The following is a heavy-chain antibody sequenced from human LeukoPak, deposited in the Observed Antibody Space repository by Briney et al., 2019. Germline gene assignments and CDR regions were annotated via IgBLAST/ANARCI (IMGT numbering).Heavy chain of an antibody. V-gene: IGHV3-48*01. CDR1: GFTFSGYS. D-gene: IGHD5-24*01. Sequence: GGSLRLSCAASGFTFSGYSMNWLRQTPGKGLEWVSSISSSSSTIYYADSVKGRFTISRDNAKNSLYLQMNSLRAEDTAVYYCARAMATAWYFDYWGQGTTVTVSS. CDR2: ISSSSSTI. J-gene: IGHJ4*03. CDR3: ARAMATAWYFDY.